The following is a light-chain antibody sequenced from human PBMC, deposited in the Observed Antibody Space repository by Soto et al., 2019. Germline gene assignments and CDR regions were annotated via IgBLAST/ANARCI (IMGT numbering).Light chain of an antibody. V-gene: IGLV2-14*01. CDR1: SSDIGAYNY. CDR2: EVS. J-gene: IGLJ2*01. Sequence: QSALTQPASVSGSPGQSITISCTGTSSDIGAYNYVSWYQQHAGKAPKLIIYEVSNRPSGISHRFSGSKSGNTASLTISGLQAEDEADYYCSSYTTSSTVVFGGGTKLTVL. CDR3: SSYTTSSTVV.